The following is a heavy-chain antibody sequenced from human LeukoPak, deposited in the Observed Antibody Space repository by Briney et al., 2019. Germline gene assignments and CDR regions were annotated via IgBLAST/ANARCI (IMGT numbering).Heavy chain of an antibody. Sequence: GGSLRLSCVASGFTFRSYDMYWVRQAPGKGLEWVALIWYHGSNKDYADSAKGPFTISSDNSKNTLYLQMNSLRAEDTAVYYCARRGLPDYWGQGTLVTVSS. CDR2: IWYHGSNK. J-gene: IGHJ4*02. CDR3: ARRGLPDY. CDR1: GFTFRSYD. V-gene: IGHV3-33*01. D-gene: IGHD3-16*01.